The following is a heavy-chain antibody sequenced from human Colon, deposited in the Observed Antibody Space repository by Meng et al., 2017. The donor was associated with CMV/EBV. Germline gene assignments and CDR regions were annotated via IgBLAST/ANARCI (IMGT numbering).Heavy chain of an antibody. CDR1: GESFSGYY. J-gene: IGHJ3*02. CDR2: INHSGST. CDR3: ARGGGIPYYYDSRGAAFDI. V-gene: IGHV4-34*01. Sequence: SETLSLTCAVYGESFSGYYWSWIRQPPGKGLEWIGEINHSGSTNYNPSLKSRVTISVDTSKNQFSLKLSSVTAADTAVYYCARGGGIPYYYDSRGAAFDIWGQGTMVTVSS. D-gene: IGHD3-22*01.